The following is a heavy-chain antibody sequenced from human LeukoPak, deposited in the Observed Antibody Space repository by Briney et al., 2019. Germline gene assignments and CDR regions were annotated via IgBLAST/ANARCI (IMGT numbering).Heavy chain of an antibody. CDR2: ISTSGST. CDR1: AGSVSSYC. Sequence: SPTLSLTCTVSAGSVSSYCWSWIRQPAGKGMEWIGCISTSGSTNYNPSLKSRVTMSVDTSKNQFSLKLSSVTAADTAVYYCARDMVGGAVAGNNNWFDPWGQGTLVTVSS. CDR3: ARDMVGGAVAGNNNWFDP. V-gene: IGHV4-4*07. D-gene: IGHD6-19*01. J-gene: IGHJ5*02.